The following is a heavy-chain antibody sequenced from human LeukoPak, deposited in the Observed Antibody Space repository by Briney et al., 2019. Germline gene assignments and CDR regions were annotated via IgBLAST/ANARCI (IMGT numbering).Heavy chain of an antibody. CDR1: GFTFSDDY. D-gene: IGHD2-15*01. Sequence: ASVKVSCKASGFTFSDDYMHWVRQAPGQGPEWIGWINRKSGSTNYAQKFQGRVTMTRDTSISTAYMEVNRLRSDDPAVYYCARRRSGVTCYGDAFDLWGQGTMVTVS. J-gene: IGHJ3*01. CDR3: ARRRSGVTCYGDAFDL. CDR2: INRKSGST. V-gene: IGHV1-2*02.